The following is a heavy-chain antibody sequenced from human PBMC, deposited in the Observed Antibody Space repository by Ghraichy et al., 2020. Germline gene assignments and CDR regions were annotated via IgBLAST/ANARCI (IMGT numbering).Heavy chain of an antibody. CDR1: GFTFSSYW. Sequence: GSLRLSCAASGFTFSSYWMHWVRQAPGKGLVWVSRINSDGSSTSYADSVKGRFTISRDNAKNTLYLQMNSLRAEDTAVYYCARGTEGGDFDYWGQGTLVTVSS. CDR2: INSDGSST. J-gene: IGHJ4*02. CDR3: ARGTEGGDFDY. V-gene: IGHV3-74*01.